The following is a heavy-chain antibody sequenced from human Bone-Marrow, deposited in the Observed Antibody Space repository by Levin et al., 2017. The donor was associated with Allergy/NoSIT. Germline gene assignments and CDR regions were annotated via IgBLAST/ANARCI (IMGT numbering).Heavy chain of an antibody. J-gene: IGHJ4*02. CDR3: AAYLSMVPS. CDR2: LYTGGST. Sequence: GGSLRLSCAASGFTVSGHFMTWVRQAPGKGLEWVSILYTGGSTDYADSVKGRFTISRDNSKNTVYLQMNSLRAEDTAMYFCAAYLSMVPSWGQGTLVTVSS. CDR1: GFTVSGHF. D-gene: IGHD3-10*01. V-gene: IGHV3-53*01.